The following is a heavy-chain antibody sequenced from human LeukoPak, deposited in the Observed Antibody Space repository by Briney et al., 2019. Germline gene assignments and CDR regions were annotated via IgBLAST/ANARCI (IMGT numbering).Heavy chain of an antibody. CDR1: GFTFSSFR. CDR2: IKQDGSEK. V-gene: IGHV3-7*01. J-gene: IGHJ4*02. D-gene: IGHD3-22*01. CDR3: GRHYDTSGLVRN. Sequence: PGGSLGLSCAASGFTFSSFRMTWVRQAPGKGLEWLATIKQDGSEKSYVDSVQGRFTISRDNAKNSLFLEMSSLRAEDTAVYFRGRHYDTSGLVRNWGQGTLVTVSS.